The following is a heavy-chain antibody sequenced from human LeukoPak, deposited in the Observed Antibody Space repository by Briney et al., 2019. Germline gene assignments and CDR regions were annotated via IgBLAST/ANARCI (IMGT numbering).Heavy chain of an antibody. CDR1: GGSISSSSYY. Sequence: PSETLSLTCTVSGGSISSSSYYWGWIRQPPGKGLEWIGCIYYSGSTYYNPSLKSRVTISVDTSKNQFSLKLSSVTAADTAVYYCARKIGYCSSTSCYGILYFDYWGQGTLVTVSS. D-gene: IGHD2-2*01. CDR3: ARKIGYCSSTSCYGILYFDY. V-gene: IGHV4-39*01. J-gene: IGHJ4*02. CDR2: IYYSGST.